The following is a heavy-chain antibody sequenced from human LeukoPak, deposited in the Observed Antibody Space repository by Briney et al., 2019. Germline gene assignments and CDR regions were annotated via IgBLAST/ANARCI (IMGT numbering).Heavy chain of an antibody. CDR3: AQDLGGSTFNWNDFDY. Sequence: ASVKVSCKASGYTFADYSIHWVRQAPGQGLEWMGWINPTNGRTKYAEKFQGRVTMARDKSINTAFMELSRLNSDDTAIYFCAQDLGGSTFNWNDFDYWGQGTLVTVSS. D-gene: IGHD1-20*01. CDR2: INPTNGRT. V-gene: IGHV1-2*02. CDR1: GYTFADYS. J-gene: IGHJ4*02.